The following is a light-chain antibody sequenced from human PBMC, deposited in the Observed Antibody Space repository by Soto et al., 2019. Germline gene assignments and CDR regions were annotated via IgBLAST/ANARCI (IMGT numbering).Light chain of an antibody. V-gene: IGLV2-8*01. Sequence: QSVLTQPPSASGSPGQSVTISCTGTKNDIGVYDFVSWYQHHPGKAPRLIIYEVAQRPSGVPDRFSGSKSGNTASLTVSGLQAADEADYFCKSYAGSNTYGFGSGTKVTVL. CDR2: EVA. CDR1: KNDIGVYDF. CDR3: KSYAGSNTYG. J-gene: IGLJ1*01.